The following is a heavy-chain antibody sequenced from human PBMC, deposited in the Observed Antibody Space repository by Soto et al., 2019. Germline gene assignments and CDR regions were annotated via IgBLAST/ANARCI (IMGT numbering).Heavy chain of an antibody. V-gene: IGHV1-18*01. CDR1: GSGFTSYG. J-gene: IGHJ5*02. CDR2: ISAYNGNT. CDR3: ARDVFKSRLFDA. Sequence: ASVKGSCKASGSGFTSYGISWVRQAPGQGLEWMGWISAYNGNTNYAQKLQGRVTMTTDTSTSTAYMELRSLRSDDTAVYYCARDVFKSRLFDAWGQGTLVTVSS.